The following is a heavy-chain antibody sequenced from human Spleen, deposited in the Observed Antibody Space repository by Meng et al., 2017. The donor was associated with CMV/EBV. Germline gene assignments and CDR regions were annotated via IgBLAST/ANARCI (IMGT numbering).Heavy chain of an antibody. CDR1: GFTFSSSA. V-gene: IGHV3-23*01. J-gene: IGHJ4*02. Sequence: LSCTASGFTFSSSAMNAVRQAPGKGLEWVSSFGGTGGGTYYADSVKGRFTISRDNSKNALYLQLNSLRAEDTAIYYCAKGTSFHLDYWGQGTLVTVSS. CDR2: FGGTGGGT. CDR3: AKGTSFHLDY. D-gene: IGHD2/OR15-2a*01.